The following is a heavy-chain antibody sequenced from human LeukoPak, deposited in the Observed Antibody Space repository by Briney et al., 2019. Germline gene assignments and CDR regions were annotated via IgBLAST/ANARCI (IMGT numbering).Heavy chain of an antibody. V-gene: IGHV1-18*01. J-gene: IGHJ4*02. CDR1: GYTFTSYG. D-gene: IGHD2-2*01. CDR3: ARTEYCSSTSCRTDLDY. Sequence: PAASVKVSCKASGYTFTSYGISWVRQAPGQGVEWMGWISAYNGNTNYAQKLQGRVTMTTDTSTSTAYMELRSLRSDDTAVYYCARTEYCSSTSCRTDLDYWGQGTLVTVSS. CDR2: ISAYNGNT.